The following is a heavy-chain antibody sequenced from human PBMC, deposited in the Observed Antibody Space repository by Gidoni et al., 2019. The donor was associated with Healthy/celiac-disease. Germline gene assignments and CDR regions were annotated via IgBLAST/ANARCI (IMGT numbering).Heavy chain of an antibody. CDR2: IWYDGSNK. CDR3: ARDPTSGSYARLDY. J-gene: IGHJ4*02. D-gene: IGHD1-26*01. CDR1: GFTFSSYG. Sequence: QVQLVESGGGVVQPGRSLRLSCAASGFTFSSYGMHWVRQAPGKGLEWVAVIWYDGSNKYYADSVKGRFTISRDNSKNTLYLQMNSLRAEDTAVYYCARDPTSGSYARLDYWGQGTLVTVSS. V-gene: IGHV3-33*01.